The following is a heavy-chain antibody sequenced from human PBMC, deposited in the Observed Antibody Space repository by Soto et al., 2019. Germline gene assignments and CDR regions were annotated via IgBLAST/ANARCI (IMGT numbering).Heavy chain of an antibody. CDR1: GGSISSYY. CDR2: IYYSGST. J-gene: IGHJ5*01. Sequence: SETLSLTCTVSGGSISSYYWSWIRQPPGKGLEWIGYIYYSGSTNYNPSLKSRVTISVDTSKNQVSLQLNSVTPDDTAVYYCARLIGNSWLDSWGQGTLVTVSS. CDR3: ARLIGNSWLDS. V-gene: IGHV4-59*08.